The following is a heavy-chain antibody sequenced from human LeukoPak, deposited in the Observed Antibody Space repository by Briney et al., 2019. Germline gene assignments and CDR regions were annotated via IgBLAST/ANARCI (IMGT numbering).Heavy chain of an antibody. CDR1: GFTFSSYS. D-gene: IGHD6-13*01. V-gene: IGHV3-21*01. J-gene: IGHJ4*02. Sequence: PGGSLRLSCAASGFTFSSYSMNWVRQAPGKGLEWVSSISSSSSYIYYADSVKGRFTISRDNAKNSLYLQMNSLRAEDTAVYYCARDLDRGGAAVFGYWGQGTLVTVSP. CDR2: ISSSSSYI. CDR3: ARDLDRGGAAVFGY.